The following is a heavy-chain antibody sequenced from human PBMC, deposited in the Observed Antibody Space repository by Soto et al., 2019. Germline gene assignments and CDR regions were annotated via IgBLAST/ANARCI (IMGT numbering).Heavy chain of an antibody. J-gene: IGHJ4*02. CDR3: SRGILV. CDR2: ISYGGTT. D-gene: IGHD2-15*01. CDR1: GGSMTSGGYC. V-gene: IGHV4-31*03. Sequence: QVQLQESGPGLVKPSQTLSLTCTVSGGSMTSGGYCWSWIRQHPGEGLDWIGCISYGGTTSYNPSLTSRVIISVDTSKNQFSLKLTSVTAADTVVYYCSRGILVWGQVTLITVSS.